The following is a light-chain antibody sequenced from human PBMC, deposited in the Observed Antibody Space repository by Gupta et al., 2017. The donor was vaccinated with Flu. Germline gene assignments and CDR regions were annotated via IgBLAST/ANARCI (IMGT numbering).Light chain of an antibody. CDR3: QQYDSYST. V-gene: IGKV1-5*03. Sequence: SPSTLAASVGDRVTITCRASQTISSWLAWYQQKPGKAPKLLIYKASSLQSGVPSRFSGSGSGTEFTLTISSLQPDDFATYYCQQYDSYSTFGQGTKVEIK. CDR1: QTISSW. J-gene: IGKJ1*01. CDR2: KAS.